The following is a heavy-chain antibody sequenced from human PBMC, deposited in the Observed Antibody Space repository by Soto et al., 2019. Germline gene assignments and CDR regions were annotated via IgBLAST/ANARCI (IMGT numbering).Heavy chain of an antibody. CDR1: GGSISGTNEY. CDR3: ARTYFGSGSYSD. J-gene: IGHJ1*01. Sequence: SETLSLTCTVSGGSISGTNEYWGWIRQPPGKGLEWIASIHYDGRTYYTPSLKSRLTISADTSKNHFSLKLSSVTAADTAVYYCARTYFGSGSYSDWAQRTLVTVSS. V-gene: IGHV4-39*02. D-gene: IGHD3-10*01. CDR2: IHYDGRT.